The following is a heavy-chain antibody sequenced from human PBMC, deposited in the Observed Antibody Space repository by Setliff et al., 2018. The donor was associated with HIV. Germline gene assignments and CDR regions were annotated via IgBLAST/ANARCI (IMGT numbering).Heavy chain of an antibody. Sequence: GVSLRLSCAASGLSFSSYVMSWVRQAPGKGLEWVSGISGSGGSAYYADSVKGRFTISRDNSKNKVYLQMNNLRAEDTAVYYCATDSSGYYLGGFDYWGQGTLVTVSS. CDR3: ATDSSGYYLGGFDY. CDR1: GLSFSSYV. J-gene: IGHJ4*02. D-gene: IGHD3-22*01. CDR2: ISGSGGSA. V-gene: IGHV3-23*01.